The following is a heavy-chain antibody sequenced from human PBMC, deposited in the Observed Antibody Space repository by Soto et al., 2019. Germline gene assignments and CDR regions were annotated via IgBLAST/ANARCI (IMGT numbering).Heavy chain of an antibody. J-gene: IGHJ5*02. CDR2: IIAYNGNT. Sequence: ASVKVSCKASGYTFSSYAMHWVRQAPGQRLEWMGWIIAYNGNTNYSQRFQGRVTMTTDTSTNTAYMELRSLTSDDTAVYYCSRHPYDFWSGYHDNWFDPWGQGTLVTVSS. D-gene: IGHD3-3*01. CDR1: GYTFSSYA. V-gene: IGHV1-3*01. CDR3: SRHPYDFWSGYHDNWFDP.